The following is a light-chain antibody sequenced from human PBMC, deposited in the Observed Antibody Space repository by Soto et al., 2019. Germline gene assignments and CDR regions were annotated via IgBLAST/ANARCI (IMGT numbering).Light chain of an antibody. CDR1: QGISNF. Sequence: DIQMTQSPSSLSASVGDRVTITCRANQGISNFLAWYQQKPGQVPKLLMYAASSLQSGVPSRFSGSGSGTDFHLTISSLQPEDFANYYCQQSYSTPGTLGQGTKL. V-gene: IGKV1-39*01. CDR3: QQSYSTPGT. J-gene: IGKJ1*01. CDR2: AAS.